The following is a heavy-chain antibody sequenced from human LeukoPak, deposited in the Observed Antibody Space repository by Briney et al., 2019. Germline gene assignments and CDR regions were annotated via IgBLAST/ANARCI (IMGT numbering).Heavy chain of an antibody. V-gene: IGHV3-23*01. Sequence: GGSLKLSCATSGFTFSSYAMSWVRQAPGKGLEWVSAISGSGGSTYYADSVKGRFTISRDNSKNTLYLQMNSLRAEDTAVYYCAKDWDSSGWYSAFDIWGQGTMVTVSS. D-gene: IGHD6-19*01. CDR2: ISGSGGST. CDR3: AKDWDSSGWYSAFDI. CDR1: GFTFSSYA. J-gene: IGHJ3*02.